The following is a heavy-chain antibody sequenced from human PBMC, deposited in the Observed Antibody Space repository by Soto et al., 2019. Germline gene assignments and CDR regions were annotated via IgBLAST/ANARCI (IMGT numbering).Heavy chain of an antibody. J-gene: IGHJ5*01. CDR2: IGSTGAST. CDR3: VRGGGAYAGSSLWFDS. CDR1: GFTFSHSA. V-gene: IGHV3-64D*06. D-gene: IGHD3-16*01. Sequence: GGSLRLSCPASGFTFSHSAMHWVRQAPGKGLEYVAAIGSTGASTYYPGSVKGRFIISRDNSKNTLFLQMNSLRPEDTAVYYCVRGGGAYAGSSLWFDSWGQGTLVTVSS.